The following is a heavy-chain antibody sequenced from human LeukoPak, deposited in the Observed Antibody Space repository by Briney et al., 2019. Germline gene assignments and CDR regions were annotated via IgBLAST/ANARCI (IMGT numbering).Heavy chain of an antibody. J-gene: IGHJ6*02. Sequence: GGSLRLSCAASGFTVCSHYMSWVRPAPGKGLGWVSVIFSGGRTYYADSVKARFTISRDNSKNTLYLQMNSERAEDTAVYYCERDGYYYYGMDVWGQGTTVTVSS. CDR2: IFSGGRT. CDR1: GFTVCSHY. CDR3: ERDGYYYYGMDV. V-gene: IGHV3-66*01.